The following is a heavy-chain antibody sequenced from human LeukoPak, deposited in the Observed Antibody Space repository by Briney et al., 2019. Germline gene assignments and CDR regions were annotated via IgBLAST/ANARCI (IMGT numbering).Heavy chain of an antibody. CDR3: AGAHCSGGSCSGFDY. D-gene: IGHD2-15*01. Sequence: SETLSLTCAVSGGSISSPNWWSWVRQPPGKGLECIGEIYHSGMTNYKTSLKSRVTISVDESKNQFSLKLSSVTAADTAVYYCAGAHCSGGSCSGFDYWGQGTLVTVSS. CDR1: GGSISSPNW. CDR2: IYHSGMT. V-gene: IGHV4-4*02. J-gene: IGHJ4*02.